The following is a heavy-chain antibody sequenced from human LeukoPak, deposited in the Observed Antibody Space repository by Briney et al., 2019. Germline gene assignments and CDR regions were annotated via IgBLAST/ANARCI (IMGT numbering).Heavy chain of an antibody. CDR3: ARSSLAVYFDN. J-gene: IGHJ4*02. Sequence: SETLSLTCTVSGYSISSGNYWGWIRQSPGKGLEWIGTIYHSGSTYYNPSLKSRVTISVDTARNQFSLSLTSVTAADTAMYFCARSSLAVYFDNWGQGILVTASS. V-gene: IGHV4-38-2*02. CDR2: IYHSGST. D-gene: IGHD6-19*01. CDR1: GYSISSGNY.